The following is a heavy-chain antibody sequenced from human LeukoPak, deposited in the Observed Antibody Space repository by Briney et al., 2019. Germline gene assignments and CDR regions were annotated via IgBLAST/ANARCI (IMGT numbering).Heavy chain of an antibody. CDR1: GYSISSGFY. CDR3: ARAVGTTTGLFDY. V-gene: IGHV4-38-2*02. J-gene: IGHJ4*02. D-gene: IGHD1-26*01. CDR2: IHYSKIT. Sequence: SETLSLTCTVSGYSISSGFYWGWIRQSPGKGLDWIGSIHYSKITFYNPSLKSRVTMSLDTSKNRFSLNLNSVTAADTAVYYCARAVGTTTGLFDYWGQGALVTVSS.